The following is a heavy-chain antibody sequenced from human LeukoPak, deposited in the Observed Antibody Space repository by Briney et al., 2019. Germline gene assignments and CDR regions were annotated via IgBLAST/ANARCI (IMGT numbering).Heavy chain of an antibody. CDR1: GFTVSSNY. J-gene: IGHJ4*02. CDR2: IYSGGTT. V-gene: IGHV3-53*01. Sequence: GGSLRLSCAASGFTVSSNYMSWVRQPPGKGLEWVSVIYSGGTTFYADSVKGRFTISRDNSKNTLYLQMNSLRAEDTAVYYCAKLKGWYGEGYFDYWGQGTVVTVSS. D-gene: IGHD3-10*01. CDR3: AKLKGWYGEGYFDY.